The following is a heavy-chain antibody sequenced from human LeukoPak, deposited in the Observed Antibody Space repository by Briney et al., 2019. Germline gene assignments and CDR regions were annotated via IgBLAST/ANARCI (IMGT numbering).Heavy chain of an antibody. CDR2: IYTSGST. Sequence: PSETLSLTCTVSGRSISYYYWSWVRQPAGQGLDWIGRIYTSGSTNYNPSLKSRVTMSVDTSKNQFSLKLSSVTAADTAVYYCARDLEIWSGYYFDYWGQGTLVTVSS. CDR3: ARDLEIWSGYYFDY. D-gene: IGHD3-3*01. J-gene: IGHJ4*02. CDR1: GRSISYYY. V-gene: IGHV4-4*07.